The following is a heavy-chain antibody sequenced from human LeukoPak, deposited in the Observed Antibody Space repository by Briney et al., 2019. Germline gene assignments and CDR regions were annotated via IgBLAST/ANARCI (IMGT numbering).Heavy chain of an antibody. V-gene: IGHV3-20*04. CDR3: ARAPDYGGPTHHYYYYMDV. D-gene: IGHD4-23*01. J-gene: IGHJ6*03. CDR2: INWNGGST. Sequence: GGSLRLSCAASGFTFDDYGMSWVRQAPGKGLEWVSGINWNGGSTGYADSVKGRFTISRDNAKNSLYLQMNSLRAEDTALYYCARAPDYGGPTHHYYYYMDVWGKGTTVTVSS. CDR1: GFTFDDYG.